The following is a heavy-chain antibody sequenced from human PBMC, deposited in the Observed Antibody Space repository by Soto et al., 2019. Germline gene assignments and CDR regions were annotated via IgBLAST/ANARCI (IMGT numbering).Heavy chain of an antibody. CDR1: GGSISSSSYY. V-gene: IGHV4-39*01. D-gene: IGHD2-2*01. CDR3: ARHVYCSSTRCYVVEEDYYYYYMDV. J-gene: IGHJ6*03. CDR2: IYYSGST. Sequence: PSETLSLTCTVSGGSISSSSYYWGWIRQPPGKGLEWIGSIYYSGSTYYNPSLKSRVTISVDTSKNQFSLKLSSVTAADTAVYYCARHVYCSSTRCYVVEEDYYYYYMDVWGKGTTVTVSS.